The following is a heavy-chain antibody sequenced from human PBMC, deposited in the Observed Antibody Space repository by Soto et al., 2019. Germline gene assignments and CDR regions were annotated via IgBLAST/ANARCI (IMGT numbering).Heavy chain of an antibody. Sequence: QVQLVESGGGVVQPGRSLRLSCAASGFTFSSYGMHWVRQAPGKGLEWVAVIWYDGSNKYYADSVKGRFTISRDNSKNTLYLQMNSLRAEDTAVYYCARDPGGSSGWYAVEIEYYYYGMDVWGQGTTVTVSS. D-gene: IGHD6-19*01. CDR2: IWYDGSNK. J-gene: IGHJ6*02. CDR1: GFTFSSYG. V-gene: IGHV3-33*01. CDR3: ARDPGGSSGWYAVEIEYYYYGMDV.